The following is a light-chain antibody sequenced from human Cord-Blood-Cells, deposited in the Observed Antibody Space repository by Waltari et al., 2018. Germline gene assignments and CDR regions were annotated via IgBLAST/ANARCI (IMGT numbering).Light chain of an antibody. Sequence: QSALTQPASVPGPPGQSITISRTGTSIAVGSYNLVSWYQQPPGKAPKLMIYEGSKRPSGVSNRFSGSKSGNTASLTISGLQAEDEANYYCCSYAGSSTWVFGGGTKLTVL. CDR2: EGS. J-gene: IGLJ3*02. CDR3: CSYAGSSTWV. V-gene: IGLV2-23*01. CDR1: SIAVGSYNL.